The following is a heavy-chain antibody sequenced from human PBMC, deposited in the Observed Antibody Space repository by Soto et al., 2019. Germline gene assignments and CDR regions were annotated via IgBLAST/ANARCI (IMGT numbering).Heavy chain of an antibody. CDR2: ISYDGSNK. CDR3: ARLYSSSSWDY. V-gene: IGHV3-30-3*01. Sequence: QVQLVESGGGVVQPGRSLRLSCAASGFTFSSYAMHWVRQAPGKGLEWVSVISYDGSNKYYADSVKGRFTISRDNSKNTLYLQMNSLRAADTAVYYCARLYSSSSWDYWGQGTLVTVSS. CDR1: GFTFSSYA. J-gene: IGHJ4*02. D-gene: IGHD6-6*01.